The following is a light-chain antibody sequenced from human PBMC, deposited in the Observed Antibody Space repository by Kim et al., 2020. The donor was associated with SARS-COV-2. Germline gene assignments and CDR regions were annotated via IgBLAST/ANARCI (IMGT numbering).Light chain of an antibody. CDR2: DVS. V-gene: IGLV2-11*03. CDR1: SSDVGSYNY. J-gene: IGLJ1*01. CDR3: CSYARGSIYV. Sequence: GQSVTIFCTGSSSDVGSYNYVSWYRQHPCQAPKLLIYDVSKLTSGVPDRFSGSKSANTASLTISGLQAEDEADYYCCSYARGSIYVFGAGTKVTVL.